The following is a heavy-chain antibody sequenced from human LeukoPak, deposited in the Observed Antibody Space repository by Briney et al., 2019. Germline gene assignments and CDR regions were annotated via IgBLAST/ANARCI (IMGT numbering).Heavy chain of an antibody. Sequence: SQTLSLTCTVSGGSISSGGYYWSWIRQHPGKGLEWIGSIYYSGSAYYNPSLKSRVTISVDTSKNQFSLKLSSVTAADTAVYYCARSSMVRGVIAWYYYYYMDVWGKGTTVTVSS. CDR1: GGSISSGGYY. V-gene: IGHV4-31*03. CDR3: ARSSMVRGVIAWYYYYYMDV. J-gene: IGHJ6*03. D-gene: IGHD3-10*01. CDR2: IYYSGSA.